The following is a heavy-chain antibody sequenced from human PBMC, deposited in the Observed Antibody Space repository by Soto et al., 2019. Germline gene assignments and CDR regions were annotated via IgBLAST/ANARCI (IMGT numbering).Heavy chain of an antibody. CDR3: ARDKRKGIAVAAIDY. V-gene: IGHV3-33*01. Sequence: GGSLRLSCAASGFTFSSYGMHWVRQAPGKGLEWVAVIWYDGSNKYYADSVKGRFTISRDNSKNTLYLQMNSLRAEDTAVYYCARDKRKGIAVAAIDYWGQGTLVTVSS. CDR1: GFTFSSYG. CDR2: IWYDGSNK. J-gene: IGHJ4*02. D-gene: IGHD6-19*01.